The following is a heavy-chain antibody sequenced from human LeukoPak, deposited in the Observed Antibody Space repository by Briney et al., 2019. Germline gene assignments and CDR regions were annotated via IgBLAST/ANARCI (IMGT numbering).Heavy chain of an antibody. Sequence: SETLSLTCSVSGDSITSSSYSWGWVRQPPGKGLEWIGTIYYSGSTYYNPSPKSRVTISVDTPKNEFSLKLSSVTAGDTAVYYCASRPGGPEYFGSGSSPWGQGTLVTVSS. D-gene: IGHD3-10*01. CDR1: GDSITSSSYS. CDR3: ASRPGGPEYFGSGSSP. CDR2: IYYSGST. V-gene: IGHV4-39*01. J-gene: IGHJ4*02.